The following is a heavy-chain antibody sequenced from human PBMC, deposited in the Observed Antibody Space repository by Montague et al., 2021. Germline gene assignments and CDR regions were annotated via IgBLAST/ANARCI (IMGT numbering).Heavy chain of an antibody. CDR2: IWFDGSKK. D-gene: IGHD3-10*01. CDR3: VKDSGYFYYMDV. J-gene: IGHJ6*03. CDR1: GFTFSSYA. Sequence: XLRLSCAASGFTFSSYAMHWVRQAPGTGPEWVAIIWFDGSKKYYRDSVKGRFTISRDNSENTLHLQMNSLRAEDTAVYYCVKDSGYFYYMDVWGKGTTVTVSS. V-gene: IGHV3-30*02.